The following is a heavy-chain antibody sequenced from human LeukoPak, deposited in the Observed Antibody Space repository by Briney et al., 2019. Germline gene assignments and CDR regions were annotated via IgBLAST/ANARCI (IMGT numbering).Heavy chain of an antibody. CDR3: AADRYGSGSPRY. J-gene: IGHJ4*02. D-gene: IGHD3-10*01. CDR1: GFTFTSSA. Sequence: GASVKVSCKASGFTFTSSAVLWVRQARGQRLEWIGWIVVGSGNTNYAQKFQERVTITRDMSTSTAYMELSSLRSEDAAVYYCAADRYGSGSPRYWGQGTLVTVSS. CDR2: IVVGSGNT. V-gene: IGHV1-58*01.